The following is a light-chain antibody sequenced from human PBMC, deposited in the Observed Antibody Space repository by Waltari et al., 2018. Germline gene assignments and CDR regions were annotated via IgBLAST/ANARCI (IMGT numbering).Light chain of an antibody. CDR1: QNIHDN. CDR2: GAS. V-gene: IGKV3-15*01. J-gene: IGKJ4*01. Sequence: LMTQSPATLSVSPGDRFTLSCRASQNIHDNLAWYQHTPGQAPRLLIYGASTRATAIPARFRGSGSGTEFTLTISSLQSEDFAIYYCQQYNKWPPLTFGGGTKVEIK. CDR3: QQYNKWPPLT.